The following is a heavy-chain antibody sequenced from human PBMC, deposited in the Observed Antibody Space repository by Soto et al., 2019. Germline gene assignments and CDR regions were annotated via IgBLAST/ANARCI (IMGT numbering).Heavy chain of an antibody. CDR3: AKYRHLGELSLIGY. D-gene: IGHD3-16*02. V-gene: IGHV3-23*01. CDR2: ISGSGGST. Sequence: EVQLLESGGGLVQPGGSLRLSCAASGFTFSSYAMSWFRQAPGKGLEWVSAISGSGGSTYYADSVKGRFTISRDNSKNTLYLQMNSLRAEDTAVYYCAKYRHLGELSLIGYWGQGTLVTVSS. CDR1: GFTFSSYA. J-gene: IGHJ4*02.